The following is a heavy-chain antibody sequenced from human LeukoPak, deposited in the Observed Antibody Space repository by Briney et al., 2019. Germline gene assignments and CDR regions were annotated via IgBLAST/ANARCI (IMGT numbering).Heavy chain of an antibody. J-gene: IGHJ4*02. Sequence: PGRSLRLSCPASGFTFSSYGMHWVRQAPGNWLEWVAFIRYDVSNKYYADSVKGRFTISRYNSKNKLYLQMNSLRAEDTAVYYCAKERDTAMVTIDYWGQGTLVTVSS. CDR1: GFTFSSYG. V-gene: IGHV3-30*02. D-gene: IGHD5-18*01. CDR2: IRYDVSNK. CDR3: AKERDTAMVTIDY.